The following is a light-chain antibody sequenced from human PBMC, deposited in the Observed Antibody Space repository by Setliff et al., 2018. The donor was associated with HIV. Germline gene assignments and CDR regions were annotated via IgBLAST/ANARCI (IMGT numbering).Light chain of an antibody. CDR1: SSDVGSYNL. CDR3: CSYAGSSTFPYV. J-gene: IGLJ1*01. Sequence: LTQPASVSGSPGQSITISCTGTSSDVGSYNLVSWYQQHPGKAPKVMIYEVTKRPSGVSNRFSGSKSGNAAPLTISGLQAEDEADYYCCSYAGSSTFPYVFGTGTKVTVL. V-gene: IGLV2-23*02. CDR2: EVT.